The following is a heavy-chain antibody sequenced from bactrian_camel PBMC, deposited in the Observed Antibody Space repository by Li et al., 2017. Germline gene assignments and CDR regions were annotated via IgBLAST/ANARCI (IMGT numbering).Heavy chain of an antibody. CDR3: AASAVSLSPIGARY. CDR1: DYLYTQGC. V-gene: IGHV3S53*01. Sequence: QVQLVESGGGSVQAGGSLRLSCTASDYLYTQGCVAWFRQAPGNEREGIATIDMAGDATYSDSVKGRFTISKDNAKNTLYLQMNSLKPEDTAMYYCAASAVSLSPIGARYWGQGTQVTVS. J-gene: IGHJ4*01. CDR2: IDMAGDA.